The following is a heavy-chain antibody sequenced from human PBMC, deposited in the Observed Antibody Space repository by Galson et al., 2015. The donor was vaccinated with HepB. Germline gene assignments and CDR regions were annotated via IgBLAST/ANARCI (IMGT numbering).Heavy chain of an antibody. CDR3: ARDGKRWLQLGITGGYGMDV. CDR1: GFTFSSYA. J-gene: IGHJ6*02. Sequence: SCAASGFTFSSYAISWVRQAPGQGLEWMGGIIPIFGTANYAQKFQGRVTITADESTSTAYMELSSLRSEDTAVYYCARDGKRWLQLGITGGYGMDVWGQGTTVTVSS. V-gene: IGHV1-69*01. CDR2: IIPIFGTA. D-gene: IGHD5-24*01.